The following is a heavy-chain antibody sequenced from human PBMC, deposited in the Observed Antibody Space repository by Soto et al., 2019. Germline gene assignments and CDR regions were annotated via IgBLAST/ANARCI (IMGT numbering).Heavy chain of an antibody. J-gene: IGHJ2*01. CDR1: GGSISGGVYY. CDR2: IYDSGST. CDR3: AREIIPLTTDWYFDL. Sequence: QVQLQESGPGLVKPSETLSLTCTVSGGSISGGVYYWSWIRQPPGKGLEWIGYIYDSGSTYYNPSLKGRVTISVDTAKNQFSLMLSSVTAADTAVYYCAREIIPLTTDWYFDLWGRGALVTVSS. D-gene: IGHD4-17*01. V-gene: IGHV4-30-4*01.